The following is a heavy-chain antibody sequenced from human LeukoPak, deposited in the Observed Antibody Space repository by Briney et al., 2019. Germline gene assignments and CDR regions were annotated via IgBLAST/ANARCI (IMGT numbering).Heavy chain of an antibody. CDR3: ARNSGDAFDT. CDR1: GGSFSSGDYY. CDR2: IYYSGST. D-gene: IGHD3-10*01. Sequence: SETLSLTCTVSGGSFSSGDYYWSWIRQPPGKGLEWIGYIYYSGSTNYNPSLKSRVTISVDTSKNQFSLKLSSVTAADTAVYYCARNSGDAFDTWGQGTMVTVSS. V-gene: IGHV4-61*08. J-gene: IGHJ3*02.